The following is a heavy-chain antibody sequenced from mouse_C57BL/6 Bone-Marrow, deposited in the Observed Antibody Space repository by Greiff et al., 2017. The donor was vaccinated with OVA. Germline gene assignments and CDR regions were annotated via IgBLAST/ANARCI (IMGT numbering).Heavy chain of an antibody. J-gene: IGHJ2*01. D-gene: IGHD2-1*01. Sequence: VQLQQPGAELVKPGASVKLSCKASGYTFTSYWMQWVKQRPGQGLEWIGEIDPSDSYTNYNQKFKGKATLTVDTSSSTAYMQLSSLTSEDSAVYYCASLPYYFDYWGQGTTLTVSS. CDR3: ASLPYYFDY. CDR2: IDPSDSYT. V-gene: IGHV1-50*01. CDR1: GYTFTSYW.